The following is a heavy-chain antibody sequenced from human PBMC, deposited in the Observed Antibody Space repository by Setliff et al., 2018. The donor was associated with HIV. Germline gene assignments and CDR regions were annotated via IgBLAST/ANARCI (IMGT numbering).Heavy chain of an antibody. CDR2: ISYDGSKK. CDR1: GFTFENSA. CDR3: ARDFITGTLDFDY. D-gene: IGHD1-7*01. V-gene: IGHV3-33*05. Sequence: PGGSLRLSCAVSGFTFENSAMHWVRQAPGKGLEWVSLISYDGSKKYYADSVKGRFSISRDNAKNSLYLQMNSLRVEDTAVYYCARDFITGTLDFDYRGQGAQVTVSS. J-gene: IGHJ4*02.